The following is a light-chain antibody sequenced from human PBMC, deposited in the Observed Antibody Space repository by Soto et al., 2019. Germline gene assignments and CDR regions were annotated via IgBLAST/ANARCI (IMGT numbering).Light chain of an antibody. CDR2: NTY. V-gene: IGLV1-44*01. Sequence: QSVLTQPPSASGTPGQRVIISCSGSSSNLGSNSGNWYQQLPGTAPKLLIYNTYKQPLGVPDRFSGSKSGTTASLPISGRHSDDEGDYFCAAWDESLNGPVFGGGTKLTVL. J-gene: IGLJ3*02. CDR3: AAWDESLNGPV. CDR1: SSNLGSNS.